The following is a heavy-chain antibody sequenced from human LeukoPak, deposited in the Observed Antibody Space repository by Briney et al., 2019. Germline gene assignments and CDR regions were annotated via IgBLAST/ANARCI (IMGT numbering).Heavy chain of an antibody. CDR2: IYPGDSDT. V-gene: IGHV5-51*01. CDR3: ARVSGGYSHGYDAFDI. D-gene: IGHD5-18*01. Sequence: GESLKISCKGSGYSFTSYWIGWVRQTPGKGLEWMGIIYPGDSDTRYSPSFQGQVTISADKSISTAYLQWSSLKASDTAMYYCARVSGGYSHGYDAFDIWGQGTMVTVSS. CDR1: GYSFTSYW. J-gene: IGHJ3*02.